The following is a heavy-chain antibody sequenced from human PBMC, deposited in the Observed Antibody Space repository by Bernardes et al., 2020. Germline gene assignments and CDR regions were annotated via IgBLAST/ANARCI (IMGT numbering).Heavy chain of an antibody. Sequence: SQTLSLTCAVYGGSFSGYYWSWIRQRPGKGLEWIEEINHSGSTKYNPSLKSRVTISVDTSKNQFSLKLSSVTAADTAVYYCARGNYSSGWYGLRYWFDPWGQGTLVTISS. J-gene: IGHJ5*02. CDR2: INHSGST. D-gene: IGHD6-19*01. V-gene: IGHV4-34*01. CDR1: GGSFSGYY. CDR3: ARGNYSSGWYGLRYWFDP.